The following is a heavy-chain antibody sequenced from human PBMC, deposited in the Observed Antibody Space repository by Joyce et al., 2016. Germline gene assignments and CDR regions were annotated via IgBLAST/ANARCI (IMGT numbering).Heavy chain of an antibody. CDR2: ISYDGIYK. V-gene: IGHV3-30*18. CDR1: GLTLSNYG. D-gene: IGHD6-25*01. CDR3: AKILTATYSSGWFLDY. J-gene: IGHJ4*02. Sequence: GLTLSNYGVHWVRQAPGKGREWVAVISYDGIYKYYADSVKGRFTISRDNSKNTVFLEMNSLRAEDTAVYYCAKILTATYSSGWFLDYWGQGTLVTVSS.